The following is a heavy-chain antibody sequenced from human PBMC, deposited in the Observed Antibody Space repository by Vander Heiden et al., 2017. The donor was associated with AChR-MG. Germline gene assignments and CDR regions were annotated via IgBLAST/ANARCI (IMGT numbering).Heavy chain of an antibody. Sequence: EVQLVESGGDLVKPGGSLRLSCAASGFPFSTNPMTWVRQAPGKGLEWVAYMSSSSSHIYYAESVKGRFTISRDNAKSSLYLQMNSLRAGDTAVYYCVRVAYDYVWGSYREYGMDVWGQGTTVTVSS. CDR2: MSSSSSHI. J-gene: IGHJ6*02. CDR3: VRVAYDYVWGSYREYGMDV. D-gene: IGHD3-16*02. V-gene: IGHV3-21*01. CDR1: GFPFSTNP.